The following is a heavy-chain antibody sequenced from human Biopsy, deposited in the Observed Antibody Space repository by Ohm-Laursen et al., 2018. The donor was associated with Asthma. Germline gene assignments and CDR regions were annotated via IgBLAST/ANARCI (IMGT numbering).Heavy chain of an antibody. CDR1: GFTFSSYS. V-gene: IGHV3-64D*08. D-gene: IGHD2-8*01. Sequence: SLRLSCSASGFTFSSYSMHWVRQAPGRGPEYVSFIATDGSNKFYADSVKGRFTVSRDNSKHTLYLHMTGLRADDTGVYYCVKDHSVGYYYFDDWGQGAQVTVSS. CDR3: VKDHSVGYYYFDD. CDR2: IATDGSNK. J-gene: IGHJ4*02.